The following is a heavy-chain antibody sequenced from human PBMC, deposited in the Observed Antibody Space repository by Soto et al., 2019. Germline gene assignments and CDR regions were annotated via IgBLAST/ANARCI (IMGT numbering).Heavy chain of an antibody. Sequence: SVKVSCKASGDTYSSYEINWVRQAPGLGLEWMGWIVAVYGTANYAPKFQGRVTLIADVSTSTTYMELSSLRSEDTAVYYCARSIVVVTAADYWGKGTLVTVSS. J-gene: IGHJ4*02. D-gene: IGHD2-21*02. CDR3: ARSIVVVTAADY. CDR2: IVAVYGTA. CDR1: GDTYSSYE. V-gene: IGHV1-69*13.